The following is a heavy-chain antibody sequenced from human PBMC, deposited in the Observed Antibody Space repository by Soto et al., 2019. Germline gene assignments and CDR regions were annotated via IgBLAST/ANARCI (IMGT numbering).Heavy chain of an antibody. CDR2: SYYNGNT. J-gene: IGHJ4*02. CDR3: TRANWYSEY. CDR1: GGSISNHY. Sequence: QVQLQESGPGLVKPSETLSLTRSVSGGSISNHYWSWIRQPPGKGLEWMGYSYYNGNTNYNPSPKSRVTMSVDTSRNQISLKLTTVTAADTAVYYCTRANWYSEYWGQGTLVTVSS. D-gene: IGHD7-27*01. V-gene: IGHV4-59*11.